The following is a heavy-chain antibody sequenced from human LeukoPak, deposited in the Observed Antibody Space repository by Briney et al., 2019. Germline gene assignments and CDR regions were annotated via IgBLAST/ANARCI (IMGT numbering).Heavy chain of an antibody. CDR3: AKADIVVVPAAPLGY. D-gene: IGHD2-2*01. V-gene: IGHV3-23*01. CDR1: GFTFSSYA. Sequence: GGSLRLSCAASGFTFSSYAMSWVRQAPGKGLEWVSAISGSGGSTYYADSVKGRFTISRDNSKDTLYLQMNSPRAEDTAVYYCAKADIVVVPAAPLGYWGQGTLVTVSS. J-gene: IGHJ4*02. CDR2: ISGSGGST.